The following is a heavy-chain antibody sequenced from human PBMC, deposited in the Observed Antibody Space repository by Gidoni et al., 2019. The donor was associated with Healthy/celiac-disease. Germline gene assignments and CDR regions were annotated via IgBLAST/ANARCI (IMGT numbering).Heavy chain of an antibody. CDR3: DARREDTAMVSVDY. V-gene: IGHV1-69*02. CDR1: GGTFSSYT. D-gene: IGHD5-18*01. CDR2: IIPILGIA. J-gene: IGHJ4*02. Sequence: QVQLVQSGAEVKKPRSSVKVSCKASGGTFSSYTISWVRQAPGQGLEWMGRIIPILGIANYAQQFQGRVTITADKPPSTAYMELSSLRSEDTAGDYCDARREDTAMVSVDYWGQGTLVTVSS.